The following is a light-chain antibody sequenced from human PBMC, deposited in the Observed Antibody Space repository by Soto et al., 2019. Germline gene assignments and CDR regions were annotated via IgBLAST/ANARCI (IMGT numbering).Light chain of an antibody. CDR2: DVS. Sequence: QSALTQPASVSGSPGQSITISCTGTSSDVGGYNYVSWYQQHPDKAPKLIIYDVSNRPSGVSNRFSGSKSGNTASLTISGLQAEDEADYYCSSYTSSTTGVVFGGGTKVTAL. CDR3: SSYTSSTTGVV. J-gene: IGLJ2*01. V-gene: IGLV2-14*03. CDR1: SSDVGGYNY.